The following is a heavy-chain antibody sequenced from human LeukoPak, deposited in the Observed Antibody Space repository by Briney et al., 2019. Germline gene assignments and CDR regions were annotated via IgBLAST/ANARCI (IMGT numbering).Heavy chain of an antibody. J-gene: IGHJ6*03. CDR1: GVSISSSNSY. V-gene: IGHV4-39*07. Sequence: SETLSLTCTVSGVSISSSNSYWGWIRQPPGKGLEWIGSIYYSGNTYYNASLKSQVSISIDTSKNQFSLKLSSVTAADTAVYYCARVEEGYGSGRRENYYYYYMDAWGKGTTVTISS. CDR3: ARVEEGYGSGRRENYYYYYMDA. CDR2: IYYSGNT. D-gene: IGHD3-10*01.